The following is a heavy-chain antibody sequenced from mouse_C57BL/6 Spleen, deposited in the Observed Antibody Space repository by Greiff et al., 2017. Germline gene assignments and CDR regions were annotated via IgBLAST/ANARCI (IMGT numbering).Heavy chain of an antibody. Sequence: QVQLQQPGAELVRPGSSVKLSCKASGYTFTSYWMHWVKQRPIQGLEWIGNIDPSDSDTHYNQKFKDKATLTVDKSSSTAYMQLSSLTSEDSAVYDCARGGGYCWYFDVWGTGTTVTVSS. D-gene: IGHD2-3*01. CDR2: IDPSDSDT. J-gene: IGHJ1*03. CDR3: ARGGGYCWYFDV. V-gene: IGHV1-52*01. CDR1: GYTFTSYW.